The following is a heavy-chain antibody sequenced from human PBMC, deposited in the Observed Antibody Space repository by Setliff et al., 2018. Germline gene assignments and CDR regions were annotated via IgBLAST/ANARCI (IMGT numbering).Heavy chain of an antibody. J-gene: IGHJ4*02. CDR1: GYIFTSYY. CDR3: ARAGMASVNRKGVFEY. Sequence: GASVKVSCKASGYIFTSYYMYWVRQAPGQGLEWMGTINTGGGSASIVDQFQGRVTMTRDTSTSTVYMEVNSLRSDDTAVYFCARAGMASVNRKGVFEYWGQGTLVTVSS. V-gene: IGHV1-46*01. D-gene: IGHD3-10*01. CDR2: INTGGGSA.